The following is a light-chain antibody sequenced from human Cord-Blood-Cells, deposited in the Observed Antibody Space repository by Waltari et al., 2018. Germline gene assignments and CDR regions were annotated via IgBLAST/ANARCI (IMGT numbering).Light chain of an antibody. CDR1: QSVSSSY. CDR2: GAS. V-gene: IGKV3-20*01. J-gene: IGKJ2*01. CDR3: HQYVSSPYPPIRYT. Sequence: EIVLTQSPGTLSLSPGERATLSCRASQSVSSSYLAWYQQKTGQAPSLLIYGASSRATGIPDRFSVSGTETNFTPTISRLDPEDFAVYYCHQYVSSPYPPIRYTFGQGTKLEIK.